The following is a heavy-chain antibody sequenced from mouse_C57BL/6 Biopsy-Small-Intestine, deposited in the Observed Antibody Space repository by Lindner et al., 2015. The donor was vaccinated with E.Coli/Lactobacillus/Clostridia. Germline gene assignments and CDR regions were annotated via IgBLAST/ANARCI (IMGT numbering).Heavy chain of an antibody. CDR2: IYPGDGDT. J-gene: IGHJ4*01. D-gene: IGHD2-5*01. V-gene: IGHV1-82*01. CDR1: GYAFSSSW. Sequence: VQLQESGPELVKPGASVKISCKASGYAFSSSWMNWVKQRPGKGLEWIGRIYPGDGDTNYNGKFKGEATLTADKSSSTAYMQLSSPTSEDSAVYFCARYPFYYSNYGGYAMDYWGQGTSVTVSS. CDR3: ARYPFYYSNYGGYAMDY.